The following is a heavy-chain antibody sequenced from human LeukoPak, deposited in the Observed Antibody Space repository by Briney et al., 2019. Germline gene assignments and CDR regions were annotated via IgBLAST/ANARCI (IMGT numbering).Heavy chain of an antibody. V-gene: IGHV3-30*04. J-gene: IGHJ4*02. Sequence: GRSLRLSCAASGFTFSSYAMHWVRQAPGKGLEWVAVISYDGSNKYYADSVKGRFTISRDNSKNTLYLQMNSLRAEDTAVYYRARDHSLIVVVITYYFDYWGQGTLVTVSS. CDR1: GFTFSSYA. D-gene: IGHD3-22*01. CDR2: ISYDGSNK. CDR3: ARDHSLIVVVITYYFDY.